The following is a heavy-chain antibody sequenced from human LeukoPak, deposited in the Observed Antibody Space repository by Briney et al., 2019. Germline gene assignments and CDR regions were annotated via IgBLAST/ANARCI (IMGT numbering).Heavy chain of an antibody. Sequence: GGSLRLSCAASGFTFSSYSMNWVRQAPGKGLEWVSYISSSSSTIYYADSVKGRFTISRDNAKNSLYLQMNSLRAEDTAVYYCAREGIRFLEWLSHPFDYWGQGTLVTVSS. CDR2: ISSSSSTI. D-gene: IGHD3-3*01. CDR3: AREGIRFLEWLSHPFDY. V-gene: IGHV3-48*01. J-gene: IGHJ4*02. CDR1: GFTFSSYS.